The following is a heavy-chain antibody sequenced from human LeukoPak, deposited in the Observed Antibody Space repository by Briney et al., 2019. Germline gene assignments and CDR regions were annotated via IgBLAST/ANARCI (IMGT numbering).Heavy chain of an antibody. Sequence: SETLSLTCTVSGGSISSYYWSWIRQPPGKGLEWLGYIYYSGSTNYNPSLKSRVTISVDTSKNQFSLKLSSVTAADTAVYYCARGQDIVVVPAAPPYYYGMDVWGQGTTVTVSS. J-gene: IGHJ6*02. CDR1: GGSISSYY. CDR2: IYYSGST. D-gene: IGHD2-2*01. CDR3: ARGQDIVVVPAAPPYYYGMDV. V-gene: IGHV4-59*01.